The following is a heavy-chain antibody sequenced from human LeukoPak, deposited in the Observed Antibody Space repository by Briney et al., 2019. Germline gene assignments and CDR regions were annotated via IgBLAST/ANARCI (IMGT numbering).Heavy chain of an antibody. CDR2: ISYDGSNK. J-gene: IGHJ4*02. Sequence: GGSLRLSCAASGFTFSSYGMHWVRQAPGKGLEWVAVISYDGSNKYYADSVKGRFTISRDNSKNTLYLQMNSLRAEDTAVYYCARDRADGDYGFDYWGQGTLVTVSS. CDR1: GFTFSSYG. D-gene: IGHD4-17*01. V-gene: IGHV3-30*03. CDR3: ARDRADGDYGFDY.